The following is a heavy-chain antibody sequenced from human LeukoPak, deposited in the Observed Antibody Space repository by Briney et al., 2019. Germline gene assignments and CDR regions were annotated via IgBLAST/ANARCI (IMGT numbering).Heavy chain of an antibody. V-gene: IGHV3-64*01. CDR2: ISSNGGST. CDR3: ARTKSSSFRVGAFDI. J-gene: IGHJ3*02. CDR1: GFTFSSYA. Sequence: GGSLRLSCVASGFTFSSYAMHWVRQALGKGLEYVSAISSNGGSTYYANSVKGRFTISRDNSKNTLYLQMGSLRAEDMAVYYCARTKSSSFRVGAFDIWGQGTMVTVSS. D-gene: IGHD6-13*01.